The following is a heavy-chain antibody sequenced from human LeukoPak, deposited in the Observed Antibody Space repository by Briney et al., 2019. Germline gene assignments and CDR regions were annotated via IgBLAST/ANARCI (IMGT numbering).Heavy chain of an antibody. J-gene: IGHJ4*02. CDR3: AKDLSFGGVITNFDY. CDR1: GFTFSSYA. CDR2: INGGGGST. V-gene: IGHV3-23*01. D-gene: IGHD3-16*02. Sequence: GGSLRLSCAASGFTFSSYAMSWVRQAAGKGLEWVSTINGGGGSTYYADSVKGRFAISRDNSKNTLYLQMNSLRAEDTAVYYCAKDLSFGGVITNFDYWGQGTLVTVSS.